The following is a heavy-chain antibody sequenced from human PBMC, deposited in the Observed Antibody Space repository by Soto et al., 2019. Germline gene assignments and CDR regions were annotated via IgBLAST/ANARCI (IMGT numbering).Heavy chain of an antibody. D-gene: IGHD3-10*01. J-gene: IGHJ6*02. CDR3: AKEVYGAARGGMDV. CDR1: GFTFSNNV. Sequence: EVQLLESGGGLVQPGGSLRLSFAASGFTFSNNVMNWVRQAPGKGLEWVSGISDNGGSTYYADSVKGRCTISRDNSKNTLYLQMNSLRAEDTAVYYCAKEVYGAARGGMDVWGQGTTVTVSS. CDR2: ISDNGGST. V-gene: IGHV3-23*01.